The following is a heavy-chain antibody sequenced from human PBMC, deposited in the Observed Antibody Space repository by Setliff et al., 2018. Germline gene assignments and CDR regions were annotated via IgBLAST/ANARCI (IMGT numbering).Heavy chain of an antibody. CDR3: ARLGGYGDYRTYYFDY. J-gene: IGHJ4*02. V-gene: IGHV4-59*11. CDR2: IYYGGST. CDR1: GGSISSHY. D-gene: IGHD4-17*01. Sequence: SETLSLTCTVSGGSISSHYWSWIRQPPGKGLEWIGSIYYGGSTNYNPSLKSRVTISVDTSKNQFSLKLSSVTAADTAVYYCARLGGYGDYRTYYFDYWGQGTLVTVSS.